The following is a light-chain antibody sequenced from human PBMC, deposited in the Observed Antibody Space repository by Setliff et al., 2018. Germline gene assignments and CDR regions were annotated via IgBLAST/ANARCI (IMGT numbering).Light chain of an antibody. CDR2: DVS. J-gene: IGLJ2*01. CDR3: AVWDDNLNGPV. CDR1: SSDVAYYNS. Sequence: QSALTQPRSVSGSPGQSVTISCTGTSSDVAYYNSVSWYQQYPGKAPNLIIYDVSKRPSGVPDRFSASKSGNTASLNISGLQADDEGDYYCAVWDDNLNGPVFGGGTKVTVL. V-gene: IGLV2-11*01.